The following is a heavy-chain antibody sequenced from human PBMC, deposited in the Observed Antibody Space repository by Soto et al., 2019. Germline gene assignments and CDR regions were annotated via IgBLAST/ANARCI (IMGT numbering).Heavy chain of an antibody. D-gene: IGHD6-6*01. V-gene: IGHV3-53*01. CDR1: GFTVSSNY. Sequence: EVQLVESGGGLIQPGGSLRLSCAASGFTVSSNYMNWVRQAPGKGLEWVSVIYSGGSTYYADSVKGRFTISRDNSKNTLYRQMNSLRGEDTAVYYCARGHSTSSGRGLDYCGQGTLVTVSS. CDR3: ARGHSTSSGRGLDY. J-gene: IGHJ4*02. CDR2: IYSGGST.